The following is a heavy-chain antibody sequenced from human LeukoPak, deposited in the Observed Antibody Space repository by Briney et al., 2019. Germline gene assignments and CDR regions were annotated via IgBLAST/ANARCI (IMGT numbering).Heavy chain of an antibody. CDR3: AKDGYCSSNSCYYNWFDP. CDR1: GFTFSSYA. D-gene: IGHD2-2*03. Sequence: GGSLRLSCAASGFTFSSYAMHWVRQAPGKGLEWVAVISYDGSNKYYADSVKGRFTISRDNSKNTLYLQMNSLRAEDTAVYYCAKDGYCSSNSCYYNWFDPWGQGTLVTVSS. CDR2: ISYDGSNK. V-gene: IGHV3-30*04. J-gene: IGHJ5*02.